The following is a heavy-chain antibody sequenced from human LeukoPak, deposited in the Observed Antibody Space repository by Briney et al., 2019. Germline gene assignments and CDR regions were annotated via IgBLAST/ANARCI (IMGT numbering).Heavy chain of an antibody. Sequence: GGSLRLSCAASGFTFSSYEMNWGRQAPGKGLEWVSYISSSGSTIYYADSGKGRFTISRDNAKNSLYLQMNSLRAEDMAVYYCARDPGGYSSGGELDVWGKGTTVTVSS. J-gene: IGHJ6*04. CDR1: GFTFSSYE. D-gene: IGHD6-19*01. V-gene: IGHV3-48*03. CDR3: ARDPGGYSSGGELDV. CDR2: ISSSGSTI.